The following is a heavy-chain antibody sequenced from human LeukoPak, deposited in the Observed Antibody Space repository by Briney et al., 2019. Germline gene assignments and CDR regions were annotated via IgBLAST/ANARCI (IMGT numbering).Heavy chain of an antibody. V-gene: IGHV5-51*01. CDR2: IYPGDSDT. Sequence: GESLKISCMGSGYRFTSNWIGWGRQMPGKGLEWMGIIYPGDSDTRYSPSFQGQVTISVDKSISTAYLQWGSLKASDTALYYCARPPVNWGQGTMVTVSS. CDR1: GYRFTSNW. CDR3: ARPPVN. J-gene: IGHJ3*01.